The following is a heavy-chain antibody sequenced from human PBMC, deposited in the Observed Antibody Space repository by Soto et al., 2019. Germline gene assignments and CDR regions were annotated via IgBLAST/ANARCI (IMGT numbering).Heavy chain of an antibody. CDR1: GFVYSQYA. V-gene: IGHV3-33*01. D-gene: IGHD6-25*01. Sequence: VQLVESGGGVVQPGRSLRLSCEASGFVYSQYAMHWVRQAPGKGPEWVALIWNDGSQKNYVDSVKGRFTISRDNSKNTLNLQMNSLRDDDTAMYFCVRGIPSQYSSAWLYWHFDLWGPGTLVTVSS. CDR2: IWNDGSQK. J-gene: IGHJ2*01. CDR3: VRGIPSQYSSAWLYWHFDL.